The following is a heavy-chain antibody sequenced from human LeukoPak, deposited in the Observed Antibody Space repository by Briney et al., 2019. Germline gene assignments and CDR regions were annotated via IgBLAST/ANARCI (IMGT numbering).Heavy chain of an antibody. CDR3: ARAHTSSSIGY. Sequence: GASVKVSCKASGYTFTDYFLHWVRQAPGQGLEWTGWINPNSGGTNYAQKFQGRVTMTRDTSISTAYMEVSRLRSDDTAVFYCARAHTSSSIGYWGQGTLVTVSS. D-gene: IGHD2-2*01. J-gene: IGHJ4*02. CDR1: GYTFTDYF. CDR2: INPNSGGT. V-gene: IGHV1-2*02.